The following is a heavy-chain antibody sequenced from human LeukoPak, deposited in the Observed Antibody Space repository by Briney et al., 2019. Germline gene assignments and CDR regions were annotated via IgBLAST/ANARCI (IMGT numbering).Heavy chain of an antibody. J-gene: IGHJ4*02. CDR1: AFTFSTYW. Sequence: PGGSLRLSCAASAFTFSTYWMSWVRQAPGKGLEWVANIKEDGSEINYVDSVKGRFTISRDNAKNSLYLQMNSLRVEDTAVYYCARDRGYSSFGYWGQGTLVTVSS. V-gene: IGHV3-7*01. CDR2: IKEDGSEI. D-gene: IGHD4-23*01. CDR3: ARDRGYSSFGY.